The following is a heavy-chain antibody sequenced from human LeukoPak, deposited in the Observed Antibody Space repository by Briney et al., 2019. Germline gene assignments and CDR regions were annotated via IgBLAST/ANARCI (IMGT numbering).Heavy chain of an antibody. J-gene: IGHJ4*02. V-gene: IGHV1-18*01. CDR2: ISAYNGNT. CDR1: GYTFTSYG. D-gene: IGHD1-26*01. Sequence: AASVKVSCKASGYTFTSYGISWVRQAPGQGLEWMGWISAYNGNTNYAQKLQGRVTMATDTSTSTAYMELRSLRSDDTAVYYCARETVGANPPGYWGQGTLVTVSS. CDR3: ARETVGANPPGY.